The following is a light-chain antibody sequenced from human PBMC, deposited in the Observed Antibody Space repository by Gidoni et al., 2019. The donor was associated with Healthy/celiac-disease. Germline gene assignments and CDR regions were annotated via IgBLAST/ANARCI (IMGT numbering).Light chain of an antibody. CDR1: NLGDKY. V-gene: IGLV3-1*01. Sequence: SYELPQPPSVSVSPGQTASLTCSGDNLGDKYACWYQQKPGQSPVLVIYQDSKRPSGIPERFSGSNSGNTATLTISGTQAMDEADYYCQAWDSSTVVFGGGTKLTVL. J-gene: IGLJ2*01. CDR2: QDS. CDR3: QAWDSSTVV.